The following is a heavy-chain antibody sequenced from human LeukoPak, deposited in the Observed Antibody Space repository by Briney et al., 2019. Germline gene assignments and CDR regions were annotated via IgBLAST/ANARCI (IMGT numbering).Heavy chain of an antibody. D-gene: IGHD1-26*01. CDR2: IYSGGNS. Sequence: PGGSLRLSCAASGFIVSSNHMSWVRQAPGGGLEWVSVIYSGGNSYYADSVEGRFTISRDNSKNTLYLQMNSLRAEDTAVYYCARVSTTPGSYYGMDVWGQGTTVTVSS. CDR1: GFIVSSNH. J-gene: IGHJ6*02. CDR3: ARVSTTPGSYYGMDV. V-gene: IGHV3-53*01.